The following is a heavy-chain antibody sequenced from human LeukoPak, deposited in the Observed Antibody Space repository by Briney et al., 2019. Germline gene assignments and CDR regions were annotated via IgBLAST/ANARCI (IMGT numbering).Heavy chain of an antibody. CDR2: VSGSGGST. J-gene: IGHJ3*02. CDR1: GLTFRSCA. CDR3: PLSGDNDAFDI. V-gene: IGHV3-23*01. D-gene: IGHD3-10*01. Sequence: PGGSLRLSCAASGLTFRSCAMNWARQAPGKGLEWVSVVSGSGGSTSYADSVKGRFNISRDNSKNTLCLQMSSLRAEDTAVYYCPLSGDNDAFDIWGQGTKVTVSS.